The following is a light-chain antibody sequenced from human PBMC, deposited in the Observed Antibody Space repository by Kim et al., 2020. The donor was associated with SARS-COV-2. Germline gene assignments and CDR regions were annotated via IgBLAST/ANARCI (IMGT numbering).Light chain of an antibody. CDR2: SND. CDR1: NSNIGNNN. V-gene: IGLV1-44*01. Sequence: GQRVTISGSGGNSNIGNNNVYWYQQLPGTAPKLLIYSNDQRPSGVPVRFSGSKSGTVASLAISGLQSEDEADYYCTAWDDSLNGPVFGGGTQLTVL. CDR3: TAWDDSLNGPV. J-gene: IGLJ3*02.